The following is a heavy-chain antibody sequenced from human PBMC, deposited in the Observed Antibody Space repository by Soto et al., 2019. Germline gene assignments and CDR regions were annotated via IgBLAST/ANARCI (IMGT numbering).Heavy chain of an antibody. Sequence: LGESLKISCKGSGYTFTNNWIGWVRQMPGKGLEWMGIIYPGDSDARYSPSFQGQVTISVDKSISTAYLQWSSLKASDTATYYCARLYGSSTSGLDVWGQGTTVTVSS. CDR3: ARLYGSSTSGLDV. CDR2: IYPGDSDA. J-gene: IGHJ6*02. CDR1: GYTFTNNW. V-gene: IGHV5-51*01. D-gene: IGHD6-6*01.